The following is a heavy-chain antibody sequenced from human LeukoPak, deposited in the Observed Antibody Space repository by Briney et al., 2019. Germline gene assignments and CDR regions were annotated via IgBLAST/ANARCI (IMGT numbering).Heavy chain of an antibody. CDR1: GFTFDDYA. CDR2: ISWNSGSI. Sequence: GGSLRLSCAASGFTFDDYAMHWVRQAPGKGLEWVSGISWNSGSIGYADSVKGRFTISRDNAKNSLYLQMNSLRAEDTALYYCAKDFGGNAFDIWGQGTMVTVSS. J-gene: IGHJ3*02. V-gene: IGHV3-9*01. D-gene: IGHD3-16*01. CDR3: AKDFGGNAFDI.